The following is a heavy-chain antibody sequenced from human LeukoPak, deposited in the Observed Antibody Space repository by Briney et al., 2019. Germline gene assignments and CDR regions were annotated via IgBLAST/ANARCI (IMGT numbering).Heavy chain of an antibody. V-gene: IGHV4-59*08. CDR1: GGSISSYY. Sequence: SETLSLTCTVSGGSISSYYWSWIRQPPGKGLEWIGYIYYSGSTNYNPSLKSRVTISVDTSKNQFSLKLSSVTAADTGVYYCARGFDYGGNSGYHYWGQGTLVTVSS. CDR3: ARGFDYGGNSGYHY. J-gene: IGHJ4*02. CDR2: IYYSGST. D-gene: IGHD4-23*01.